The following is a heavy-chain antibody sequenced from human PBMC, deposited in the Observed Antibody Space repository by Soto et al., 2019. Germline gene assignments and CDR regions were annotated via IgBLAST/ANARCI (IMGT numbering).Heavy chain of an antibody. CDR2: INAGNGNT. CDR3: ARWLSSWSRDAFDI. V-gene: IGHV1-3*01. J-gene: IGHJ3*02. CDR1: GYTFTSYA. D-gene: IGHD6-13*01. Sequence: ASVKVSCXASGYTFTSYAMHWVRQAPGQRLEWMGWINAGNGNTKYSQKFQGRVTITRDTSASTAYMELSSLRSEDTAVYYCARWLSSWSRDAFDIWGQGTMVTVSS.